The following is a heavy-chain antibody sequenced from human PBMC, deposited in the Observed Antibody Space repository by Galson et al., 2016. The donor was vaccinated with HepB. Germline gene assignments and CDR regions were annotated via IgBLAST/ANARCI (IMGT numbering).Heavy chain of an antibody. D-gene: IGHD1-7*01. CDR2: ISAYKGDT. Sequence: SVKVSCKASGYTFTRYGISWVRQAPGQGLEWMGWISAYKGDTNYAQSLQGRVTVTTDTSTSTAYMELRSLRSDDTAVYFCARVGNYVPMFFEYFVQGTLVTVSS. V-gene: IGHV1-18*01. CDR1: GYTFTRYG. J-gene: IGHJ4*02. CDR3: ARVGNYVPMFFEY.